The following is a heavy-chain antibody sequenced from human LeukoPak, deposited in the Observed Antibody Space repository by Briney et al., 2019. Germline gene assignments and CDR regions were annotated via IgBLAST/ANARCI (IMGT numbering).Heavy chain of an antibody. CDR1: GFTFSSYA. D-gene: IGHD3-22*01. J-gene: IGHJ4*02. CDR2: ISYDGSNK. V-gene: IGHV3-30*04. CDR3: ARGVYYDSSGYSPLIY. Sequence: GGSLRLSCAASGFTFSSYAMHWVRQAPGKGLEWVAVISYDGSNKYYADSVKGRFTISRDNSKNTLYLQMNSLRAEDTAVYYCARGVYYDSSGYSPLIYWGQGTLVTVSS.